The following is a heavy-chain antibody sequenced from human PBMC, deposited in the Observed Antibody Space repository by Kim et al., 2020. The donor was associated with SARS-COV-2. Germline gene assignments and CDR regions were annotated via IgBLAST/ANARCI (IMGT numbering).Heavy chain of an antibody. V-gene: IGHV3-64*01. CDR3: ARSWIQLWLRPFDY. D-gene: IGHD5-18*01. J-gene: IGHJ4*02. Sequence: NSVKGRFTISRDNSKNTLYLQMGSLRAEDMAVYYCARSWIQLWLRPFDYWGQGTLVTVSS.